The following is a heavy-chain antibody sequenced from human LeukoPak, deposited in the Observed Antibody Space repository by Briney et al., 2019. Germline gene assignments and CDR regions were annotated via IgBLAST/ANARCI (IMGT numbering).Heavy chain of an antibody. CDR2: INPNSGGT. CDR3: ARKQYYDFWSGENWFDP. D-gene: IGHD3-3*01. J-gene: IGHJ5*02. V-gene: IGHV1-2*02. Sequence: ASVKVSCKASGYTFTGYYMHWVRQAPGQGLEWMGWINPNSGGTNYAQKFQGRVTMTRDTSISTAYMELSRLRSDDTAVYYCARKQYYDFWSGENWFDPWGQGTLVTVSP. CDR1: GYTFTGYY.